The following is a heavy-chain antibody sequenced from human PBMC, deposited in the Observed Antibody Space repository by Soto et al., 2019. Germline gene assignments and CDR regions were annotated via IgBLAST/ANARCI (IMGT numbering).Heavy chain of an antibody. V-gene: IGHV4-59*01. D-gene: IGHD6-25*01. CDR1: GGSLSSYY. CDR3: GSVRPSGDVLS. Sequence: QVQLQESGPGLVKPSETLSLTCTVSGGSLSSYYWTWIRQPPGKGLEWIGYVYFSGNTNYNPSLKSRVTISIYTSKNQFSRRLASVTAADTAFYYCGSVRPSGDVLSWGQGTLVTVSS. J-gene: IGHJ5*02. CDR2: VYFSGNT.